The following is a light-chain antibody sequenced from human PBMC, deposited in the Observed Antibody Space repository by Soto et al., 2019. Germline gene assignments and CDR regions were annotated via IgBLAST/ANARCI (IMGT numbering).Light chain of an antibody. J-gene: IGLJ3*02. CDR2: LNSDGSH. CDR3: QTWGTGIRL. Sequence: QLVLTESPFASTSLGASVKLTCTRSSGHSSYAIAWHQQQPEKGPRYLMKLNSDGSHSKGDGIPDRFSGSSSGAERYLTISILQSEDEADYYCQTWGTGIRLFGGGTKLTVL. V-gene: IGLV4-69*01. CDR1: SGHSSYA.